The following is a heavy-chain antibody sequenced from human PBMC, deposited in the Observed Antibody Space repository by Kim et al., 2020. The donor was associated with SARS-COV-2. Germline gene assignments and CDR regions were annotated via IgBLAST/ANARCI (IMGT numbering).Heavy chain of an antibody. J-gene: IGHJ6*02. V-gene: IGHV3-23*01. Sequence: GRFTISRDKSKNTLSLQMNRLRAEDTAVYYCAKPHDSGTYHVGYNYYGMDVWGQGTTVTVSS. CDR3: AKPHDSGTYHVGYNYYGMDV. D-gene: IGHD3-10*01.